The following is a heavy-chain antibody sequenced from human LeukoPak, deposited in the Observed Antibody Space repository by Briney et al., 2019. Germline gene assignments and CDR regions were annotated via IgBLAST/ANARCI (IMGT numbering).Heavy chain of an antibody. V-gene: IGHV3-30-3*01. J-gene: IGHJ4*02. Sequence: GGSLRLSCAASGFTFSSYAMHWVRQAPGKGLEWVAVISYDGSNYWYAGSVKGRFTISRDNSKNTLYLQMNSLRAEDTAVFYCARETEAFDNWGQGTLVTVSS. CDR1: GFTFSSYA. CDR2: ISYDGSNY. CDR3: ARETEAFDN.